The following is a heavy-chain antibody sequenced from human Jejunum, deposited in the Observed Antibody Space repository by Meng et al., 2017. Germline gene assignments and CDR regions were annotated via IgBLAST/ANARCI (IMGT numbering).Heavy chain of an antibody. Sequence: SETLSLTCTVSGYSITNGYYWGWIRQPPGKGLEWLGTIYHSGTTYDNPSLKSRVTISVDTSKNQFSLKVTSVTAADTAVYFCIASPRGIMSDFWGQGTLVNVSS. D-gene: IGHD3-10*01. CDR2: IYHSGTT. J-gene: IGHJ4*02. V-gene: IGHV4-38-2*02. CDR1: GYSITNGYY. CDR3: IASPRGIMSDF.